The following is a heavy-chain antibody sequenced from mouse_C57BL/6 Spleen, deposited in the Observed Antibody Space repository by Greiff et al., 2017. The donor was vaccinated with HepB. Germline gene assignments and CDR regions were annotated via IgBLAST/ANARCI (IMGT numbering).Heavy chain of an antibody. CDR1: GYTFTSYW. J-gene: IGHJ2*01. D-gene: IGHD2-4*01. V-gene: IGHV1-61*01. Sequence: QVQLQQPGAELVRPGSSVKLSCKASGYTFTSYWMDWVKQRPGQGLEWIGNIYPSDSETHYNQKFKDKATLTVDKSSSTAYMQLSSLTSEDSAVYYSALLYYDYDAYWGQGTTLTVSS. CDR3: ALLYYDYDAY. CDR2: IYPSDSET.